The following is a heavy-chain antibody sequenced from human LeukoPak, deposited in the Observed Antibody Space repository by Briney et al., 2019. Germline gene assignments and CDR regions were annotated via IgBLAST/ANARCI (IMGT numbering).Heavy chain of an antibody. CDR3: ARDIRLNL. V-gene: IGHV1-2*02. CDR1: GYIFTDYY. D-gene: IGHD2-21*01. J-gene: IGHJ4*02. Sequence: ASVKVSCKASGYIFTDYYIHWVRQAPGQGLEWMGWINPRSGATNFAQKFQGRVTLTRDTSITTSYVELSSLSADDTAVYYCARDIRLNLWGQGTLVTVSS. CDR2: INPRSGAT.